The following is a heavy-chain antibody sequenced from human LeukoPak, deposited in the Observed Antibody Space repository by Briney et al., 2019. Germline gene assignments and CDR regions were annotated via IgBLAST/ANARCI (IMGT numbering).Heavy chain of an antibody. CDR2: IYSDNT. CDR3: AKDGNAYYYDSSGTYYFDY. Sequence: GGSLRLSCTVSGFTVSSNSMSWVRQAPGKGLEWVSFIYSDNTHYSDSVKGRFTISRDDSKNTLYLQMNSLRAEDTAVYYCAKDGNAYYYDSSGTYYFDYWGQGTLVTVSS. D-gene: IGHD3-22*01. V-gene: IGHV3-66*03. J-gene: IGHJ4*02. CDR1: GFTVSSNS.